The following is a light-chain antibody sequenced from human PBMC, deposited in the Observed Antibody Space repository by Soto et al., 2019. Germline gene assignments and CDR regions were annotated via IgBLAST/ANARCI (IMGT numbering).Light chain of an antibody. CDR2: EVS. V-gene: IGLV2-8*01. CDR3: SSYAGRNTDYV. J-gene: IGLJ1*01. CDR1: SXDVGGYKY. Sequence: QSVLAQPPSASGSPGQSVTISCTGTSXDVGGYKYVSWYQQHPGKGPKLMIYEVSKRPSGVPDRFSGSKSGNTASLTVSGLQAEDEADYYCSSYAGRNTDYVFGTGTKVTVL.